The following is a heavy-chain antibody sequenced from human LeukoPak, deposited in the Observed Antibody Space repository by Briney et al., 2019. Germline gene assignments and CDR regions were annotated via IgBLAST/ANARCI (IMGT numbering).Heavy chain of an antibody. CDR2: IYNSGST. J-gene: IGHJ5*02. CDR3: ARTPRGLWFGELLGWFDP. V-gene: IGHV4-59*01. Sequence: SETLSLTCTVSGGSISSSYWSWIRQPPGKGLEWIGYIYNSGSTNYNPSLESRITISVDTSKNQFSLKLSSVTAADTAVYYCARTPRGLWFGELLGWFDPWGQGTLVTVSS. CDR1: GGSISSSY. D-gene: IGHD3-10*01.